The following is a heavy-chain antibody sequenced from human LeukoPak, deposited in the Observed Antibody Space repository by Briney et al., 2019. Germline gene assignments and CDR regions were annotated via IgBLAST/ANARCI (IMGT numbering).Heavy chain of an antibody. D-gene: IGHD3-22*01. CDR3: ARGCRPYHYDSSGPTYYYYMDV. CDR2: MNPNSGNT. V-gene: IGHV1-8*01. J-gene: IGHJ6*03. Sequence: GASVKVSCKASRYTFTSYDINWVRQATGQGLEWMGWMNPNSGNTGYAQKFQGRVTMTRNTSISTAYMELSSLRSEDTAVYYCARGCRPYHYDSSGPTYYYYMDVWGKGTTVTVSS. CDR1: RYTFTSYD.